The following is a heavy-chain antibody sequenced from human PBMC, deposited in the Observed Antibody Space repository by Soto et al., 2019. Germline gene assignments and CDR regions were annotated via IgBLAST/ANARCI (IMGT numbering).Heavy chain of an antibody. Sequence: GASVKVSCKASGYAYTSYGSSWVRQAPGQGLEWMGWISAYNGNTNYAQKLQGRVTMTTDTSTSTAYMELRSLRSDDTAVYYCARDYIAVAGRLYYYYYGMDVWGQGTTVTVSS. CDR1: GYAYTSYG. V-gene: IGHV1-18*01. CDR2: ISAYNGNT. CDR3: ARDYIAVAGRLYYYYYGMDV. D-gene: IGHD6-19*01. J-gene: IGHJ6*02.